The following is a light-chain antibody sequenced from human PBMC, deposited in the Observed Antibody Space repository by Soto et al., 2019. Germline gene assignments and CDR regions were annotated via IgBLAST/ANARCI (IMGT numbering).Light chain of an antibody. Sequence: DIPMTQSPSSLSASVGDRVIITCRASQSISSYLNWYQQKPGKAPKLLIYAASNLQSGVSSRFSGSGSGTDFTLTISSLQPEDFAVYYCQQYVSSPWAFGQGTKVEI. CDR2: AAS. J-gene: IGKJ1*01. V-gene: IGKV1-39*01. CDR1: QSISSY. CDR3: QQYVSSPWA.